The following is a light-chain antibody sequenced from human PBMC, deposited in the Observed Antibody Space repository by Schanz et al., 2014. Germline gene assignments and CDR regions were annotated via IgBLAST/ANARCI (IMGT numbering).Light chain of an antibody. CDR3: SSYTSSNTWV. CDR2: DVN. Sequence: QSALTQPASVSGSPGQSITISCTGTSSDVGGYNYVSWYQQHPGKAPKLMIYDVNNRPSGVSNRFSGSKSGNTASLTISGLQAEDEVDYYCSSYTSSNTWVFGGGTKLTVL. J-gene: IGLJ3*02. V-gene: IGLV2-14*01. CDR1: SSDVGGYNY.